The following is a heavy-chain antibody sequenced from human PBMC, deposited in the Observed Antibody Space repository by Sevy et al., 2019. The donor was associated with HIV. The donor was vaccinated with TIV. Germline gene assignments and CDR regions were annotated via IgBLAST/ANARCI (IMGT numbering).Heavy chain of an antibody. D-gene: IGHD6-6*01. J-gene: IGHJ4*02. Sequence: GGSLRLSCTASGFTFGDYAMSWFRQAPGKGLEWVGCIRSKAYGGTTEYAASVKGRVTISGDDSKSIAYLQMNSLKTEDTAVYYCTRDLEYSSSYYFDYWGQGTLVTVSS. V-gene: IGHV3-49*03. CDR3: TRDLEYSSSYYFDY. CDR2: IRSKAYGGTT. CDR1: GFTFGDYA.